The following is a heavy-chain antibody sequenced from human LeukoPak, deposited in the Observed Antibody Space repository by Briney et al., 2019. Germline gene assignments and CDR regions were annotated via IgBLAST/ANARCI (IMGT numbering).Heavy chain of an antibody. CDR3: ASGGWQLTLDY. V-gene: IGHV3-23*01. J-gene: IGHJ4*02. CDR1: GFTFRNYT. CDR2: ITGSGRTT. Sequence: GGSLRLSCAASGFTFRNYTMTWVRQAPGKGLEWISSITGSGRTTYYADSVKGRFIISRDNSKNTLHLQMNSLTAEDTAVYYCASGGWQLTLDYWGQGTLVTVSS. D-gene: IGHD3-16*01.